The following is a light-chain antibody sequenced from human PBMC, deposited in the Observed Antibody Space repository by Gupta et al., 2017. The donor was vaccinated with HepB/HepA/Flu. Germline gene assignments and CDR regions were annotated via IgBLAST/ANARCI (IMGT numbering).Light chain of an antibody. J-gene: IGLJ2*01. Sequence: QSALTQPASVSGSPGQSITISCTGTSSDVGYYNYDSWYQQHPGKAPQLMIFDVSNRPSGVSNRFSGSKSGNTASLTISGLQAEDEAEYYCSSYTSSSTPVFGGGTKLTVL. CDR1: SSDVGYYNY. V-gene: IGLV2-14*03. CDR3: SSYTSSSTPV. CDR2: DVS.